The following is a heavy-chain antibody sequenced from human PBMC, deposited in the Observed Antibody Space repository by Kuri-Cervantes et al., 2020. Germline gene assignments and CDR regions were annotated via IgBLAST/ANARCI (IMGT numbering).Heavy chain of an antibody. CDR2: ISGSGGST. CDR3: ATGVQDFVWELFQH. D-gene: IGHD2-15*01. Sequence: GESLKISCAASGFTFSSYAMSWVRQAPGKGLEWVSAISGSGGSTYYADSVKGRFTTSRDNSKNTLYLQMNSLRSEDTAVYYCATGVQDFVWELFQHWGQGTLVTVSS. CDR1: GFTFSSYA. J-gene: IGHJ1*01. V-gene: IGHV3-23*01.